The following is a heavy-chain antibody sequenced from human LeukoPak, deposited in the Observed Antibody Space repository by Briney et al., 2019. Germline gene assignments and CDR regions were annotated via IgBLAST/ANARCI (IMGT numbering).Heavy chain of an antibody. V-gene: IGHV3-9*01. CDR2: ISWNSGSI. J-gene: IGHJ3*02. D-gene: IGHD6-13*01. CDR3: AEGDSSSWQDDAFDI. Sequence: PGGSLRLSCAASGFTFSSYWMSWVRQAPGKGLEWVSGISWNSGSIGYADSVKGRFTISRDNAKNSLYLQMNSLRAEDTALYYCAEGDSSSWQDDAFDIWGQGTMVTVSS. CDR1: GFTFSSYW.